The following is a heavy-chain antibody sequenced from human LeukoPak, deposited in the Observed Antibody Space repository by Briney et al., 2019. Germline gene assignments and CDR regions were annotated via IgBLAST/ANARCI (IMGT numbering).Heavy chain of an antibody. CDR3: ARDLKRRVYYDSSGSDDAFDI. V-gene: IGHV3-21*01. J-gene: IGHJ3*02. CDR2: ISSSSSYI. D-gene: IGHD3-22*01. CDR1: GFTFSSYS. Sequence: GGSLRLSCAASGFTFSSYSMNWVRQAPGKGLEWVSSISSSSSYIYYADSVKGQFTISRDNAKNSLYLQMNSLRAEDTAVYYCARDLKRRVYYDSSGSDDAFDIWGQGTMVTVSS.